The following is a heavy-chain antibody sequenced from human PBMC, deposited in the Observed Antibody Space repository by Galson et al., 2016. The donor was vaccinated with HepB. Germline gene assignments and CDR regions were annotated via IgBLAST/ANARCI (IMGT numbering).Heavy chain of an antibody. CDR1: GGSIRRDSYY. Sequence: ETLSLTCTVSGGSIRRDSYYWGWIRQPPGQGLEWLGSIFYSGSAYYNPTLKSQVNISVDTSKNHFSLKLKSVTAADTAVYYCARRRIGLGYAFDIWGQGARVIVSS. CDR3: ARRRIGLGYAFDI. V-gene: IGHV4-39*02. CDR2: IFYSGSA. D-gene: IGHD3-3*01. J-gene: IGHJ3*02.